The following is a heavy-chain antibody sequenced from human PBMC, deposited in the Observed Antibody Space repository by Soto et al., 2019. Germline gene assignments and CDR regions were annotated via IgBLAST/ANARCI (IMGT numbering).Heavy chain of an antibody. D-gene: IGHD3-22*01. Sequence: PSETLSLTCTVSGGSISSGGYYWSWIRQHPGKGLERIGYIYYGGSTYYNPSLKSRVTISVDTSKNQFSLKLSSVTAADTAVYYCARSLTYYYDSSGYYLDYWGQGTLVTVSS. V-gene: IGHV4-31*03. CDR3: ARSLTYYYDSSGYYLDY. CDR1: GGSISSGGYY. CDR2: IYYGGST. J-gene: IGHJ4*02.